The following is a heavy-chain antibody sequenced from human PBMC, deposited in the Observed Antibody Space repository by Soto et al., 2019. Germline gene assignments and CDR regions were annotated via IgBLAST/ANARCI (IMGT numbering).Heavy chain of an antibody. Sequence: QVQLQQWGAGLLKPSETLSLTCAVYGGSFSGYYSGWISQQPGKGLEWIGEINHSGSTNYNPFLTSRVTISVDSAKYQYVLNLRAVTAADTAVYYCARGCNIGYVWWVPGTLGTVS. CDR1: GGSFSGYY. CDR2: INHSGST. D-gene: IGHD5-12*01. J-gene: IGHJ4*02. V-gene: IGHV4-34*01. CDR3: ARGCNIGYVW.